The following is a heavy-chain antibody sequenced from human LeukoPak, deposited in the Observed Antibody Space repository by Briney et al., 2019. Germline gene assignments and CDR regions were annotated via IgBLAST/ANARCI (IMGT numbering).Heavy chain of an antibody. Sequence: SETLSLTCTVSGGSISSYSWSWIRQPAGKGLEWIGRIYTTGSTKYNPSLKSRVTMSVDTSKNQFSLKLNSVTAADTAVYYCARVRQQLVYDAFDIWGQGTMVTVSS. D-gene: IGHD6-13*01. CDR1: GGSISSYS. J-gene: IGHJ3*02. V-gene: IGHV4-4*07. CDR3: ARVRQQLVYDAFDI. CDR2: IYTTGST.